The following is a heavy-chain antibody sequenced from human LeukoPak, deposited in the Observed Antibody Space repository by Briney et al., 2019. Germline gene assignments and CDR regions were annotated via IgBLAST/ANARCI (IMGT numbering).Heavy chain of an antibody. CDR2: IYYSGST. CDR1: GGSFSGYY. V-gene: IGHV4-59*12. J-gene: IGHJ5*02. Sequence: SETLSLTCAVYGGSFSGYYWSWIRQPPGKGLEWIGYIYYSGSTNYNPSLKSRVTISVDTSKNQFSLKLSSVTAADTAVYYCARLIVVVVAATQIQFDPWGQGTLVTVSS. D-gene: IGHD2-15*01. CDR3: ARLIVVVVAATQIQFDP.